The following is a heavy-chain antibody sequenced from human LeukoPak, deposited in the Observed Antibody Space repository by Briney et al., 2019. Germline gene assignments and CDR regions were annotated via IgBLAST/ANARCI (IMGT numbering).Heavy chain of an antibody. Sequence: PSETLSLTCTVSGDSMSSSTCYWGWIRQPPGKGLEWIGTICYSGSTYYNPSLEGQISISVDTSKNQFSLRLSSVTAADTAVYYCARDWTGKSGYDNDAFDIWGQGTMVTVSS. J-gene: IGHJ3*02. CDR1: GDSMSSSTCY. CDR2: ICYSGST. V-gene: IGHV4-39*07. D-gene: IGHD5-12*01. CDR3: ARDWTGKSGYDNDAFDI.